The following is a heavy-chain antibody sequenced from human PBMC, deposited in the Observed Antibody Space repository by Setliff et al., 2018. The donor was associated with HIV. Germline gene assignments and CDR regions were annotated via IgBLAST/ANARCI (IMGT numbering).Heavy chain of an antibody. Sequence: GGSLRLSCAATGFTFSSYAMSWVRQAPGKGLEWVSIISASGGSTYYADSVKGRFTISRDKSKNTLYLQMNSLRAEDTAFYYCSKEKFTFTVVRGVIDSWGQGTLVTVSS. D-gene: IGHD3-10*01. J-gene: IGHJ4*02. CDR2: ISASGGST. CDR1: GFTFSSYA. V-gene: IGHV3-23*01. CDR3: SKEKFTFTVVRGVIDS.